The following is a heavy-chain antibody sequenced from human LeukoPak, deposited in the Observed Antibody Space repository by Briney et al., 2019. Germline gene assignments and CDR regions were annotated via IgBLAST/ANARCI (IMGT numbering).Heavy chain of an antibody. CDR1: GGTFSSYA. D-gene: IGHD1-26*01. V-gene: IGHV1-69*13. CDR3: ARGGTSGSYYGSFY. J-gene: IGHJ4*02. CDR2: IIPIFGTA. Sequence: SVTVSCTASGGTFSSYAISWVRQAPGQGLEWMGGIIPIFGTANYAQKFQGRVTITADESTSTAYMELSSLRSEDTAVYYCARGGTSGSYYGSFYWGQGTPVTVSS.